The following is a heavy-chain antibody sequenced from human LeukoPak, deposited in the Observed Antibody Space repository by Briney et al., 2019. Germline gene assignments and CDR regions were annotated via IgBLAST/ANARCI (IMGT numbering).Heavy chain of an antibody. CDR3: ARDARQLSGDGYNWIDY. CDR1: GFTFSDHF. Sequence: PGGSLRLSCAASGFTFSDHFMDWVRQAPGKGLEWVSYISSSSSYASYADSVKGRFTISRDNAKNSLYLQMNSLRAEDTAVYYCARDARQLSGDGYNWIDYWGQGTLVTVSS. V-gene: IGHV3-11*05. D-gene: IGHD5-24*01. CDR2: ISSSSSYA. J-gene: IGHJ4*02.